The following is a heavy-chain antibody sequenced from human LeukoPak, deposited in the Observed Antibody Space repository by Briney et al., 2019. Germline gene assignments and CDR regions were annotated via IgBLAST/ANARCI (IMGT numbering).Heavy chain of an antibody. CDR1: GFTFSSYA. D-gene: IGHD3-16*01. J-gene: IGHJ4*02. CDR3: ARDGALDY. Sequence: GGSLRLSCAASGFTFSSYAMHWVRQAPGKGLEWVAVISYDGSNKYYADSVKGRFTISRDNSKNTLYLQMNSLRTEDTAVYYCARDGALDYWGQGSLVTVSS. V-gene: IGHV3-30-3*01. CDR2: ISYDGSNK.